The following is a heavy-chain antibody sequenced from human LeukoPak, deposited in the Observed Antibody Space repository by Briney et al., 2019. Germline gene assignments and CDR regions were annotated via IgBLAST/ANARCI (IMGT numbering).Heavy chain of an antibody. CDR3: ARGDINYYDSSGYFEYYFDY. V-gene: IGHV1-69*13. CDR1: GGTFSSYA. CDR2: IIPIFGTA. D-gene: IGHD3-22*01. J-gene: IGHJ4*02. Sequence: SVKVSCKASGGTFSSYAISWVRQAPGQGLEWMGGIIPIFGTANYAQKFQGRVTITADESTSTAYMELSSLRSEDTAVYYCARGDINYYDSSGYFEYYFDYWGQGTLVTVSS.